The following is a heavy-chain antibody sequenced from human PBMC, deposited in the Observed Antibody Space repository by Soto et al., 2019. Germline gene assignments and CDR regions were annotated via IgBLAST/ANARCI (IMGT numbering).Heavy chain of an antibody. CDR1: GFTVSTNG. D-gene: IGHD2-8*02. CDR3: TGEVASGY. CDR2: ISRDGGTK. V-gene: IGHV3-30*03. J-gene: IGHJ4*02. Sequence: QVQLVESGGGVVQPGRSLRLSCAVSGFTVSTNGMHWVRKAPGKGLEWVAVISRDGGTKYYADSVKGRFTISRDNSRNTLFLEMNSLRGDDMAVYYCTGEVASGYWGQGTLVTVSS.